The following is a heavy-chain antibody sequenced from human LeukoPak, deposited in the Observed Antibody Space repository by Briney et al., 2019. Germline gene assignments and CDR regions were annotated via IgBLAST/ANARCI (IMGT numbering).Heavy chain of an antibody. CDR1: GGSISTHY. CDR3: ARDTRTGWFFDL. Sequence: SETLSLTCTVSGGSISTHYWTWIRQPPGKGLEWIGYIYYSGSTNYNPSLKSRVTISVDMSKNQFSLKPNSVTAADAAVYFCARDTRTGWFFDLWGRGTLVAVSS. J-gene: IGHJ2*01. D-gene: IGHD3/OR15-3a*01. CDR2: IYYSGST. V-gene: IGHV4-59*11.